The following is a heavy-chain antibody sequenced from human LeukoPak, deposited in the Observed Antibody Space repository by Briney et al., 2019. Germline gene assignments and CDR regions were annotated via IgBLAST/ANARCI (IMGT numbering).Heavy chain of an antibody. Sequence: ASVKVSCKASGYTFTDYYLHWVRQAPGQGLEWMGWINPNSGGTDYAQKFQGRVTMTRDTSISTAYMELSSLRSEDTAVYYCARGPGGYGSGSLSFDPWGQGTLVTVSS. CDR2: INPNSGGT. J-gene: IGHJ5*02. CDR1: GYTFTDYY. V-gene: IGHV1-2*02. CDR3: ARGPGGYGSGSLSFDP. D-gene: IGHD3-10*01.